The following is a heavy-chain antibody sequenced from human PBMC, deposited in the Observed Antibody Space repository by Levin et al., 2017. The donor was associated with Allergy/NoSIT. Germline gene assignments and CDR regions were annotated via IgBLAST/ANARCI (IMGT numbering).Heavy chain of an antibody. CDR1: GYVFTSYY. Sequence: ASVKVSCKTSGYVFTSYYMHWVRQAPGQGLEWMGIINPTGGSTTYAQKFEGRVTLTRDTSTSTVFMELSSLRSEDTAVYYCARQYNSGWSDPFDYWGQGTLVTVSS. D-gene: IGHD6-19*01. J-gene: IGHJ4*02. CDR3: ARQYNSGWSDPFDY. V-gene: IGHV1-46*01. CDR2: INPTGGST.